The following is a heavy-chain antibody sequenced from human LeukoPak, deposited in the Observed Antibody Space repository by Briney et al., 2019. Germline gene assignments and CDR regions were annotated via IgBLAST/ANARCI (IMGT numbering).Heavy chain of an antibody. D-gene: IGHD7-27*01. J-gene: IGHJ4*02. CDR3: ARDHNWGPDY. CDR2: IHRGRGDT. Sequence: ASVKVSCKALGYTFTDHYFHWLRQAPGQGIEWMGWIHRGRGDTKIEQKSQGRVSMTRDMSISTAYMELSRLTSDDTAVYYCARDHNWGPDYWGQGTLVSVSS. CDR1: GYTFTDHY. V-gene: IGHV1-2*02.